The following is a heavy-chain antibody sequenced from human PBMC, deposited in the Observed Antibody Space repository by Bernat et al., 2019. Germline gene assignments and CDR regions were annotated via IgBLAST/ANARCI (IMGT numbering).Heavy chain of an antibody. CDR2: INPSDGRP. Sequence: QVQLVQSGAEVKKPGASVKVSCKTSGYTFSNYLLHWVRQAPGQGLEWMGFINPSDGRPGYIETFQGRLTMTRDTSTGTAYMELNSLRSEDTAVYYCVREEVGGNFDFWGQGTVVTVSS. V-gene: IGHV1-46*03. D-gene: IGHD1-26*01. J-gene: IGHJ4*02. CDR1: GYTFSNYL. CDR3: VREEVGGNFDF.